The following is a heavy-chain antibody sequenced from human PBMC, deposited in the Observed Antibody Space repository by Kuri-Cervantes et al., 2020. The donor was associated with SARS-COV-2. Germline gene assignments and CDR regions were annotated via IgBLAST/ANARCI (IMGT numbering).Heavy chain of an antibody. CDR3: ARDVAKEVYDFWSGYYSGYYGMDV. V-gene: IGHV3-21*01. Sequence: GESLKISCAASGFTFSSYSMNWVRQAPGKGLEWVSSISSSSSYIYYADSVKGRFTISRDNAKNSLYLQMNSLGAEDTAVYYCARDVAKEVYDFWSGYYSGYYGMDVWGQGTTVTVSS. J-gene: IGHJ6*02. D-gene: IGHD3-3*01. CDR1: GFTFSSYS. CDR2: ISSSSSYI.